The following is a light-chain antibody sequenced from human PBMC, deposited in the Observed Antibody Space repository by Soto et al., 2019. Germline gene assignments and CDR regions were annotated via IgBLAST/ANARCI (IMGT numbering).Light chain of an antibody. Sequence: QSVLTQPPSVSGAPGQRVTISCTGSSSNIGAGYDVHWYQQLPGTAPKLLIYGNSNRPSAVPDRFSGSKSGTSASLAITGLQAEDEADYYCQSYDSSMSRYVFGTGTKLTVL. V-gene: IGLV1-40*01. J-gene: IGLJ1*01. CDR3: QSYDSSMSRYV. CDR2: GNS. CDR1: SSNIGAGYD.